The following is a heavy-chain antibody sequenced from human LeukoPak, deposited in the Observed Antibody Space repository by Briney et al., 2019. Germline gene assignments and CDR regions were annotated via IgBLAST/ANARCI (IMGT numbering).Heavy chain of an antibody. CDR3: ARPRGCGSARCNNFDY. D-gene: IGHD2-2*01. Sequence: GGSLRLSCAASGFTFTNYWMSWVRQAPGKGLELVANIKQDRSEKYYVESVKGRFIISRANARNSLYLQMNNLRAEDTAVYYCARPRGCGSARCNNFDYWGQGTLVTVSS. J-gene: IGHJ4*02. CDR1: GFTFTNYW. CDR2: IKQDRSEK. V-gene: IGHV3-7*01.